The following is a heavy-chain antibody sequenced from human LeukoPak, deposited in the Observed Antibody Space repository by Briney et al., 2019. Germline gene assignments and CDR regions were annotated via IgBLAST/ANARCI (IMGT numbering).Heavy chain of an antibody. V-gene: IGHV4-59*02. D-gene: IGHD1-26*01. CDR1: GGSVSGSY. CDR2: VSKSGSGYT. Sequence: SETLSLTCTVSGGSVSGSYWNWLRQPPGEGLEWIGYVSKSGSGYTKYNPSLESRVTMSVETSKNQFSLKLSSVTAADTAVYYCAKWNGGRYHFASWGQGTLVTVSS. CDR3: AKWNGGRYHFAS. J-gene: IGHJ4*02.